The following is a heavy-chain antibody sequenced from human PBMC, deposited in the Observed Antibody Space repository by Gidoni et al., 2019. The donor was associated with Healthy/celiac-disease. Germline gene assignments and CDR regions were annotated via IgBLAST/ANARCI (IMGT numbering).Heavy chain of an antibody. CDR2: ISGSGGST. CDR3: AKGNRLRYFDWPLDAFDI. V-gene: IGHV3-23*01. D-gene: IGHD3-9*01. CDR1: GFTFSRYA. J-gene: IGHJ3*02. Sequence: EVQLLESGGGLVQPGGSLRLSCAASGFTFSRYAMRWVRQAPGKGPGWVSAISGSGGSTNYEDSVKGRFTISRDNSKNTLYLQMNSLRAEDTAVYYCAKGNRLRYFDWPLDAFDIWGQGTMVTVSS.